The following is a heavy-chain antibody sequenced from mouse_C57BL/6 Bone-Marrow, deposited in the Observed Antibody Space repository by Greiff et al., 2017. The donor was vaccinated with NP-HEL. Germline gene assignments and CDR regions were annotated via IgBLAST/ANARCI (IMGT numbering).Heavy chain of an antibody. D-gene: IGHD2-4*01. CDR2: INYDGSST. V-gene: IGHV5-16*01. Sequence: EVLLVESEGGLVQPGSSMKLSCTTSGFTFSDYYMAWVRQVPEKGLDWVANINYDGSSTYYLDSFKSRSIISRDTAKNILYLQMSSLKSEDTATYYCAREGGLRRRTYAMDYWGQGTSVTVTA. CDR3: AREGGLRRRTYAMDY. CDR1: GFTFSDYY. J-gene: IGHJ4*01.